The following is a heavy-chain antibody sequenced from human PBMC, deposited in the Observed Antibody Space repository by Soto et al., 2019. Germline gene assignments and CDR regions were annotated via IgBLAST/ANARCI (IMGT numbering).Heavy chain of an antibody. Sequence: QVQLVESGGGVVQPGRSLRLSCAASGFTFSSYAMHWVRQAPGKGLEWVAVISYDGSNKYYADSVKGRFTISRDNSKNTLYLQMNSLRAEDTAVYYCARDASYYYDSSGYYFDYWGQGTLVTVSS. CDR2: ISYDGSNK. J-gene: IGHJ4*02. V-gene: IGHV3-30-3*01. D-gene: IGHD3-22*01. CDR1: GFTFSSYA. CDR3: ARDASYYYDSSGYYFDY.